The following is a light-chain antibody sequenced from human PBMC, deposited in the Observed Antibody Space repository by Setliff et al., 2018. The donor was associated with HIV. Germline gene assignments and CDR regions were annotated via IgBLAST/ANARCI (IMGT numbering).Light chain of an antibody. V-gene: IGLV2-14*01. J-gene: IGLJ1*01. Sequence: QSVLAQPASVSGSPGQSITISCTGTSSDVAGYDYVSWYQQHPGKAPKLMIYAVSKRPSGVSNRFSGSKSGDTASLTISGLQAEDDADYYCSSYTSSSTYVFGSGTKVTVL. CDR3: SSYTSSSTYV. CDR1: SSDVAGYDY. CDR2: AVS.